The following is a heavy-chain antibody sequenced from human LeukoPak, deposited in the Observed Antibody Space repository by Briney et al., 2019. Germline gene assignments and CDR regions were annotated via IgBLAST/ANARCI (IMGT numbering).Heavy chain of an antibody. CDR3: AREGSGAQFDY. CDR1: VYTFTNYG. V-gene: IGHV1-18*01. Sequence: GASVTVSCKASVYTFTNYGISWVRQAPGQGLEWMGWISAYNGNTNYAQKLQGRVTMTTDTSTSTAYMELRSLRSDDTAVYYCAREGSGAQFDYWGQGTLVTVSS. D-gene: IGHD3-10*01. CDR2: ISAYNGNT. J-gene: IGHJ4*02.